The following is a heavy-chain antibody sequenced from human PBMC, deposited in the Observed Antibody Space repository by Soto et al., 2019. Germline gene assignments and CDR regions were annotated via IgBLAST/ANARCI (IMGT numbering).Heavy chain of an antibody. D-gene: IGHD4-17*01. J-gene: IGHJ6*02. CDR1: GFTFSSYG. Sequence: QVQLVASGGGVVQPGRSLRLSCAASGFTFSSYGMHWVRQAPGKGLEWVAVSWYDGSNKYYADSVKGRFTISRDNSKNKLYLHMNSLRAEDTGLYYCARGNRFDYGYGFYVWGHGNTVTVSS. CDR3: ARGNRFDYGYGFYV. CDR2: SWYDGSNK. V-gene: IGHV3-33*01.